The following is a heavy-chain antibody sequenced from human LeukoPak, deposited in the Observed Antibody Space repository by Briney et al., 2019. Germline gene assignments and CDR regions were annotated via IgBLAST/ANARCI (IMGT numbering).Heavy chain of an antibody. Sequence: GGSLRLSCAASGFTFNYYWLTWVRQAPGKGLEWVANIQQDGSEKYYVDSVKGRFIISRDNAKNSLYLQMNSRRAEDTAVYYCARVRKLRTRGVMDPLDYWGQGTLVTVSS. CDR2: IQQDGSEK. CDR1: GFTFNYYW. CDR3: ARVRKLRTRGVMDPLDY. V-gene: IGHV3-7*01. J-gene: IGHJ4*02. D-gene: IGHD3-10*01.